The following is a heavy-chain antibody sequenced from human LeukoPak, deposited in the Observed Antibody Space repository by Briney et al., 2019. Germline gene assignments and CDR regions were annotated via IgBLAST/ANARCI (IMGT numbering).Heavy chain of an antibody. V-gene: IGHV4-61*02. CDR3: ARVTYGDNFAY. J-gene: IGHJ4*02. CDR2: IYTSGST. Sequence: SETLSLTCTVSGGSISSGSYYWSWIRQPAGKGLEWIGRIYTSGSTNYNPSLKSRVTISVDTSKNQFSLKLSSVTAADTAVYYCARVTYGDNFAYWGQGTLVTASS. CDR1: GGSISSGSYY. D-gene: IGHD4-17*01.